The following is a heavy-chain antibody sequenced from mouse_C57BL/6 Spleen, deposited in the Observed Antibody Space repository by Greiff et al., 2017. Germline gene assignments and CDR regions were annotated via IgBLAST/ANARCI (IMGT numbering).Heavy chain of an antibody. CDR2: IYPGDGDT. J-gene: IGHJ1*03. CDR3: ARDYYGSSYWYFDV. V-gene: IGHV1-82*01. Sequence: QVQLPPSGPELVKPGASVKISCKASGYAFSSSWMNWVKQRPGKGLEWIGRIYPGDGDTNYNGKFKGKATLTADKSSSTAYMQLSSLTSEDSAVYFCARDYYGSSYWYFDVWGTGTTVTVSS. D-gene: IGHD1-1*01. CDR1: GYAFSSSW.